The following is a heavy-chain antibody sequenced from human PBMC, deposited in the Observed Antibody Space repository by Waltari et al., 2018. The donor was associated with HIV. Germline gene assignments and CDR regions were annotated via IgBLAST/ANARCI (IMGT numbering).Heavy chain of an antibody. Sequence: QVQLVPSGAEVKKPGASVKLSCKASGTTFTGYSIPVVRQAPGQGLEWMGWINPNSGGTNYVQKCQGRVTMTRDTSISTAYMELSRLRSDDTAVYYCARIEEYSSSGDYWGQGTLVTVSS. CDR2: INPNSGGT. V-gene: IGHV1-2*02. J-gene: IGHJ4*02. CDR1: GTTFTGYS. D-gene: IGHD6-13*01. CDR3: ARIEEYSSSGDY.